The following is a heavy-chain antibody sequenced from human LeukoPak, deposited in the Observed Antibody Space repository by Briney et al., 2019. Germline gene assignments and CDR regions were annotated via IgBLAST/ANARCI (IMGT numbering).Heavy chain of an antibody. Sequence: GGSLRLSCVASGFSSTNYDIHWVRQAPGRGLEWVAVTLLDGSNKLYTDTVRGRFIISRDNSKNTVYLQMDSLRAEDTAAYYCARDLTLGKPDYFDHWGQGTLVTVSS. J-gene: IGHJ4*02. CDR2: TLLDGSNK. CDR1: GFSSTNYD. D-gene: IGHD7-27*01. CDR3: ARDLTLGKPDYFDH. V-gene: IGHV3-30-3*01.